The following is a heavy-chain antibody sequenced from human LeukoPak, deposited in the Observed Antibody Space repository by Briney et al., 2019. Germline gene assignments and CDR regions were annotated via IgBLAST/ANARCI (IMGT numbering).Heavy chain of an antibody. CDR2: ISSSSSYI. CDR1: GFTFSSYS. V-gene: IGHV3-21*01. CDR3: ARESNLLEPPDY. Sequence: GGSLRLSCAASGFTFSSYSMNWVRQAPGKGLEWVSSISSSSSYIYYADSVKGQFTISRDNAKNSLYLQMNSLRAEDTAVYYCARESNLLEPPDYWGQGTLVTVSS. D-gene: IGHD1-1*01. J-gene: IGHJ4*02.